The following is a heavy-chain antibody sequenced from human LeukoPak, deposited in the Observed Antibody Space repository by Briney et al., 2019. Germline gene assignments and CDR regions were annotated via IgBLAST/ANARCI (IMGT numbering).Heavy chain of an antibody. D-gene: IGHD2-21*01. V-gene: IGHV1-46*01. Sequence: ASVKVSCKAFGYTFTSNYMHWVRQAPGQGPEWMGVVSPSGGSTTYAQKFQGRVTLTRDMSTSTDYLELSSLRSEDTAAYYCARDNSVRGEAWWFNPWGQGTLVTVSS. J-gene: IGHJ5*02. CDR3: ARDNSVRGEAWWFNP. CDR2: VSPSGGST. CDR1: GYTFTSNY.